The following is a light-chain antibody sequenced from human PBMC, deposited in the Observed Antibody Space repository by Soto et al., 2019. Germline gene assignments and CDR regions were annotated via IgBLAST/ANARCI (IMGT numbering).Light chain of an antibody. CDR2: ENN. Sequence: QAVVTQPPSVSGAPGQRVTISCTGSGSNIGAGYNVHWYQQLPGTAPELLIFENNIRPSGVPDRFSGSKSGPAASLAISGLQAEDEADYYCQSYDSDRSGGVFGGGTKLTVL. CDR1: GSNIGAGYN. CDR3: QSYDSDRSGGV. J-gene: IGLJ3*02. V-gene: IGLV1-40*01.